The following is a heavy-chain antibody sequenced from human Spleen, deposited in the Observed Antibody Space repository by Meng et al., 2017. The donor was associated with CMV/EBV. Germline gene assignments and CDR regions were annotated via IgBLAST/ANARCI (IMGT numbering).Heavy chain of an antibody. V-gene: IGHV1-69*04. CDR3: ARDHRYDYNKDY. D-gene: IGHD4-11*01. CDR1: GGTVSNYT. Sequence: CKASGGTVSNYTIRWLRQAPGQGLKWMGRIIPILGIANYVHKFQGRVTITADKSTSTAYMELRSLTSDDTAVYYCARDHRYDYNKDYWGQGTLVTVSS. J-gene: IGHJ4*02. CDR2: IIPILGIA.